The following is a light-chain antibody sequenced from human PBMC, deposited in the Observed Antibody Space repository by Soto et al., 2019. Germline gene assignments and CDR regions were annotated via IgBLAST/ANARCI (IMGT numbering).Light chain of an antibody. Sequence: EIVLTQSPGTLSLSPGERATLSCRASQSFSSNNLAWYQKKLGQAPRLLIYGSDRRATGKSDTDRFSGRALGASITPTYYTLKHPDVSWYASIPFSKSQWTSG. CDR3: IPFSKSQWT. CDR1: QSFSSNN. J-gene: IGKJ1*01. V-gene: IGKV3-20*01. CDR2: GSD.